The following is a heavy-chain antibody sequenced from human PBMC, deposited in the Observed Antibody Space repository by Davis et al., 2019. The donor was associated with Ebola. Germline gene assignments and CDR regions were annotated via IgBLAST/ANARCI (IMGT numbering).Heavy chain of an antibody. V-gene: IGHV3-33*06. CDR3: AKDSTTVVLTFDY. D-gene: IGHD4-23*01. Sequence: GESLKISCAASGFTFRDYGMHWVRQAPGKGLEWVAVIFYDESRQFYADSVKGRFTISRDNSKNTLDLQMNSLRAEDTAVYYCAKDSTTVVLTFDYWGQGTLITVSS. J-gene: IGHJ4*02. CDR1: GFTFRDYG. CDR2: IFYDESRQ.